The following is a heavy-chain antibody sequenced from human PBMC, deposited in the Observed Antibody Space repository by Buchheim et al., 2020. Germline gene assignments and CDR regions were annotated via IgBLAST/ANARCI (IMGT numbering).Heavy chain of an antibody. Sequence: QVQLQQWGAGLLKPSETLSLTCAVYGGSFSGYYWSWIRQPPGKGLEWIGEINHSGSTNYNPSLKSRVTISVDTSKNQLSLKLSSVTAADTAVYYCARFYGSGSYCRGCWFDPWGQGTL. V-gene: IGHV4-34*01. CDR2: INHSGST. D-gene: IGHD3-10*01. CDR3: ARFYGSGSYCRGCWFDP. CDR1: GGSFSGYY. J-gene: IGHJ5*02.